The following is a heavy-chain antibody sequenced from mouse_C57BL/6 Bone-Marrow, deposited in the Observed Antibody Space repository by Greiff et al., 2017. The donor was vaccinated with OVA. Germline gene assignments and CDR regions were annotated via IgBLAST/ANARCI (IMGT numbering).Heavy chain of an antibody. Sequence: EVMLVESGGGLVKPGGSLKLSCAASGFTFSSYAMSWFLRTPEKRLEWVATISDGGSYTYYPDNVKGRFTISRDNAKNNLYLQMSHLKTEDTAMXCAARDLAYWGQGTLVTVSA. J-gene: IGHJ3*01. CDR2: ISDGGSYT. CDR1: GFTFSSYA. CDR3: ARDLAY. V-gene: IGHV5-4*01.